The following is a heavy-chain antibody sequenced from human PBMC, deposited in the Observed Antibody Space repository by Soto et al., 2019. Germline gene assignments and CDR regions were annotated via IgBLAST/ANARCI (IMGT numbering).Heavy chain of an antibody. J-gene: IGHJ4*02. Sequence: GASVKVSCKASGYTFTSYGISWVRQAPGQGLEWMGWISAYNGNTNYAQKLQGRVTMTTDTSTSTAYMELRSLRSDDTAVYYCASTQERITIFGVTRTKDEYWGQGTLVTVSS. CDR1: GYTFTSYG. CDR3: ASTQERITIFGVTRTKDEY. CDR2: ISAYNGNT. V-gene: IGHV1-18*01. D-gene: IGHD3-3*01.